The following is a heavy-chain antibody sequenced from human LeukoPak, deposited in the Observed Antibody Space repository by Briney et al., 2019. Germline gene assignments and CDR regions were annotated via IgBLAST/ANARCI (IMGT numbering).Heavy chain of an antibody. CDR3: ARDSPLTTFRPWGPQRRITGFDP. CDR2: IYTSGST. V-gene: IGHV4-4*07. D-gene: IGHD1-1*01. Sequence: PSETLSLTCTVSGGSISSYYWSWIRQPAGKGLEWIGRIYTSGSTNYNPSLKSRVTMSVDTSKNQFSLKLSSVTAADTAVYYCARDSPLTTFRPWGPQRRITGFDPWGQGTLVTVSS. CDR1: GGSISSYY. J-gene: IGHJ5*02.